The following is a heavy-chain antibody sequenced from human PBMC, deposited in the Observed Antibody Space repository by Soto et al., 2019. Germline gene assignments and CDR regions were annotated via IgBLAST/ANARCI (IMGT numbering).Heavy chain of an antibody. V-gene: IGHV3-66*01. J-gene: IGHJ4*02. D-gene: IGHD3-10*01. Sequence: PGGSLRLSCAASGFSVSSSYMSWVRQTPWKGLEWVSVIYSGGTTYYADSVKGRFTISRDDSRNTLFLQMNSLRVDDTAVYYCVKDLISGRNEREAYGWGQGPRATVSS. CDR3: VKDLISGRNEREAYG. CDR2: IYSGGTT. CDR1: GFSVSSSY.